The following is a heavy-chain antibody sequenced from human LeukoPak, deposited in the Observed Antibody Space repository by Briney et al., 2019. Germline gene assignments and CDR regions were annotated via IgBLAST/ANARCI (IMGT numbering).Heavy chain of an antibody. CDR1: GFTFDDYA. J-gene: IGHJ4*02. CDR2: ISWNSGSI. CDR3: AKQGPTYSSSWYYFDY. Sequence: GRPLRLSCAASGFTFDDYAMHWVRQAPGKGLEWVSGISWNSGSIGYADSVKGRFTISRDNAKNSLYLQMNSLRAEDTALYYCAKQGPTYSSSWYYFDYWGQGTLVTVSS. V-gene: IGHV3-9*01. D-gene: IGHD6-13*01.